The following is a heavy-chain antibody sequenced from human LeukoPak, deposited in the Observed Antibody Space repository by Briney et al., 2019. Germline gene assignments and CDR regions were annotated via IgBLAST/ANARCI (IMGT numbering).Heavy chain of an antibody. CDR2: IGTAGDT. CDR1: GFTFSTYW. D-gene: IGHD6-19*01. V-gene: IGHV3-13*01. CDR3: ARSSMAGLPGYYGMDV. J-gene: IGHJ6*02. Sequence: PGGSLRLSCVASGFTFSTYWMSWVRQAPGKGLEWVSAIGTAGDTYYPGSVKGRFTISRENAKNSLYLQMNSLRAGDTAVYYCARSSMAGLPGYYGMDVWGQGTTVTVSS.